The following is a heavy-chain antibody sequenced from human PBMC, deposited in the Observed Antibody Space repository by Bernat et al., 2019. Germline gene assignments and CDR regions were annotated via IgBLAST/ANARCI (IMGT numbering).Heavy chain of an antibody. J-gene: IGHJ1*01. D-gene: IGHD6-19*01. V-gene: IGHV3-33*01. Sequence: QVQLVESGGGVVQPGRSLRLSCAASGFTLSSYVMHWVRQAPGKGLEWVAVIWNDGSKKYYADSVKGRFTISRDNSKNMLHLQMNSLRAEDTAVYYCARAPGYSSGWYLSGYLQYWGQGTLVTVSS. CDR1: GFTLSSYV. CDR2: IWNDGSKK. CDR3: ARAPGYSSGWYLSGYLQY.